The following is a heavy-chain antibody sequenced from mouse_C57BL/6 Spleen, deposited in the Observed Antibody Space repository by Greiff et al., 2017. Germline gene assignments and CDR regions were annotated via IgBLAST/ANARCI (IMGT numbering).Heavy chain of an antibody. CDR2: ISSGGDYI. CDR1: GFTFRSYA. J-gene: IGHJ2*01. V-gene: IGHV5-9-1*02. Sequence: EVTLVESGEGLVKPGGSLKLSCAASGFTFRSYAMSWVRQTPEKRLEWVAYISSGGDYIHYAATVKGRFTISRDNARNTLYLQMSSLKSEDTAMYYCTRMNYYGSSFDDWGQGTTLTVSS. CDR3: TRMNYYGSSFDD. D-gene: IGHD1-1*01.